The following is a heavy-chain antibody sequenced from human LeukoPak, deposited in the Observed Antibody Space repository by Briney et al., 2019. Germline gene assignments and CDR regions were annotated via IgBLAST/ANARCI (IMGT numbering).Heavy chain of an antibody. CDR2: ISYDGSNK. CDR1: GFTFSSYA. J-gene: IGHJ4*02. Sequence: PGRSLRLSCAASGFTFSSYAMHWVRQAPGKGPEWVAVISYDGSNKYYADSVKGRFTISRDNSKNTLYLQMNSLRAEDTAVYYCARQTRGKFDYWGQGTLVTVSS. CDR3: ARQTRGKFDY. D-gene: IGHD4-23*01. V-gene: IGHV3-30-3*01.